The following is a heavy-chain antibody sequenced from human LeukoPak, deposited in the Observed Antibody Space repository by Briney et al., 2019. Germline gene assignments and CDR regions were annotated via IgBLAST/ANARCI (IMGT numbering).Heavy chain of an antibody. V-gene: IGHV3-23*01. J-gene: IGHJ5*02. CDR3: AKDPRGEGWFDP. CDR2: ISGSGGST. CDR1: GFTFSSYA. Sequence: GGSLRLSCAASGFTFSSYAMSWVRQAPGKGLEWVSAISGSGGSTYYADSVKGRFTISRDNSKNTLYLQMNSLKAEDTAVYYCAKDPRGEGWFDPWGQGTLVTVSS. D-gene: IGHD3-16*01.